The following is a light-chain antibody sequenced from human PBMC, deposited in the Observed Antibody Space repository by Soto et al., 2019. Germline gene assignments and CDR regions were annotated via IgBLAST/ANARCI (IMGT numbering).Light chain of an antibody. CDR1: SSDVGGYNY. J-gene: IGLJ7*01. CDR2: GVT. Sequence: QSVLTQPPSASGSPGQSVTISCTGTSSDVGGYNYVSWYQQYPGRAPKLMIYGVTKRPSGVPDRFSGSKSGNTASLTVSGLQAEDEADYYCSSYAASNHFYFVFGGGTQLTVL. V-gene: IGLV2-8*01. CDR3: SSYAASNHFYFV.